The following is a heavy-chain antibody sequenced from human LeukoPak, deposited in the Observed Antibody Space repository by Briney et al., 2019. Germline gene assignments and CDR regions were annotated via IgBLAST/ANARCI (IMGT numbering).Heavy chain of an antibody. V-gene: IGHV1-18*01. D-gene: IGHD4-23*01. Sequence: ASVEVSCKASGYTFTSYGISWVRQAPGQGLDWMGWISAYNGNTNYAQKLQGRVTMTTDTSTSTAYMELRSLRSDDTAVYYCARSGNSHYYYYMDVWGKGTTVTVSS. J-gene: IGHJ6*03. CDR1: GYTFTSYG. CDR2: ISAYNGNT. CDR3: ARSGNSHYYYYMDV.